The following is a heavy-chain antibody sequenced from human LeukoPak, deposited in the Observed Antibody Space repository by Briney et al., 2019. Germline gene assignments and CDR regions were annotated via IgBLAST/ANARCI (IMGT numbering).Heavy chain of an antibody. D-gene: IGHD4-23*01. V-gene: IGHV4-38-2*01. Sequence: GSLRLSCAASGFTFSSYSMNWVRQAPGKGLEWIGSISHSGNTYYNPSLKSRVTISVDTSKNHFSLNLSAVTAADTAVYYCARARKYNGNPNWIDLWGQGVLVTVSS. CDR1: GFTFSSYS. CDR3: ARARKYNGNPNWIDL. J-gene: IGHJ5*02. CDR2: ISHSGNT.